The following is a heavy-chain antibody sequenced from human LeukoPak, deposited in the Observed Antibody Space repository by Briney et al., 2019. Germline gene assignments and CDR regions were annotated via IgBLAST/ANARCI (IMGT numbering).Heavy chain of an antibody. CDR2: IIPILGIA. D-gene: IGHD3-9*01. CDR1: GGTFSSYA. CDR3: ARDPQSGLPYYDILTGYYPHYYYYGMDV. J-gene: IGHJ6*02. Sequence: GASVKVSCKASGGTFSSYAISWVRQAPGQGLEWMGRIIPILGIANYAQKFQGRVTITADKSTSTAYMELSSLRSEDTAVYYCARDPQSGLPYYDILTGYYPHYYYYGMDVWGQGTTVTVSS. V-gene: IGHV1-69*04.